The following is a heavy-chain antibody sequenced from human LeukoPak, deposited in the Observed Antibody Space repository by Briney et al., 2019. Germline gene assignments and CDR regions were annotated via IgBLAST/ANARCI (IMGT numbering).Heavy chain of an antibody. J-gene: IGHJ4*02. Sequence: SETLSLTCAVYGGSFSVYYWSWIRQPPGEGLEWIGEINHSGTTNYNPSLKSRVTISVDTSKNQFSLKLSSVTAADTAVYYCARGGFYCGGDCYVDYWGQGTLVTVSS. CDR3: ARGGFYCGGDCYVDY. D-gene: IGHD2-21*02. V-gene: IGHV4-34*01. CDR1: GGSFSVYY. CDR2: INHSGTT.